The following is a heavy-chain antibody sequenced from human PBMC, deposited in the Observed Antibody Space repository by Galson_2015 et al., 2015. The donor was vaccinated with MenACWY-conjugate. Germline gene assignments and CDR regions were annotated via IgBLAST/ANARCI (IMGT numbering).Heavy chain of an antibody. V-gene: IGHV3-21*01. D-gene: IGHD3-3*01. J-gene: IGHJ4*02. CDR1: GFTFSSYS. CDR3: ARGGDDFWSGYYPIPFDY. CDR2: ISSSSSYI. Sequence: SLRLSCAASGFTFSSYSMNWVRQAPGKGLEWVSSISSSSSYIYYADSVKGRFTISRDNAKNSLYLQMNSLRAEDTAVYYCARGGDDFWSGYYPIPFDYWGQGTLVTVSS.